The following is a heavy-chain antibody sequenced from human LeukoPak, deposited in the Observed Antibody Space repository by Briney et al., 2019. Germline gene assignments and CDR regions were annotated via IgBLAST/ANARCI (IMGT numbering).Heavy chain of an antibody. J-gene: IGHJ4*02. D-gene: IGHD1-26*01. CDR1: GYTFTSYY. CDR2: INPSGGST. V-gene: IGHV1-46*01. CDR3: AKGPAWELLLNYFDY. Sequence: PLASVKVSCKASGYTFTSYYMHWVRQAPGQGLEWMGIINPSGGSTSYAQKFQGRVTMTRDTSTSTVYMELSSLRSEDTAVYYCAKGPAWELLLNYFDYWGQGTLVTVSS.